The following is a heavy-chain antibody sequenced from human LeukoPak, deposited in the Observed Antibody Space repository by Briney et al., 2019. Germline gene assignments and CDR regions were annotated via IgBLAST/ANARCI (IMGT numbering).Heavy chain of an antibody. D-gene: IGHD3-10*01. V-gene: IGHV3-43D*03. CDR3: AKDGLDGSGTYIGY. CDR2: ITWDGGSS. Sequence: PGGSLRLSCAASGFIFDDYAMHWVRQAPGKGLEWVSLITWDGGSSYYADSVKGRFTISRDNNNSFLFLQMNSLRVEDTALYYCAKDGLDGSGTYIGYWGQGTLVTVSS. J-gene: IGHJ4*02. CDR1: GFIFDDYA.